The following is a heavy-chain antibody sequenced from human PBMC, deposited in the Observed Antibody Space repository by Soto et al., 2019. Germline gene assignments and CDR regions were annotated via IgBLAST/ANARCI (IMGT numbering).Heavy chain of an antibody. V-gene: IGHV1-69*12. CDR1: GGTFSSYA. CDR3: ARDRYYYGSGSPYYYYGMDV. D-gene: IGHD3-10*01. J-gene: IGHJ6*02. CDR2: IIPIFGTA. Sequence: QVQLVQSGAEVKKPGSSVKVSCKASGGTFSSYAISWVRQAPGQGLEWMGGIIPIFGTANYAQKFQGRVTITADESTSTAYMELSSLRSEDTAVYYCARDRYYYGSGSPYYYYGMDVWGQGTTVTVSS.